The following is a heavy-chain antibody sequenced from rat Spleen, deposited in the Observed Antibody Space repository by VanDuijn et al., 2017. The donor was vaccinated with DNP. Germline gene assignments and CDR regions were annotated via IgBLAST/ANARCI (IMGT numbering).Heavy chain of an antibody. CDR1: GFTFSDYY. CDR2: ISYNGGTP. Sequence: EVLLVKSDGGLVQPGRSLKLSCAVSGFTFSDYYMAWVRQAPAKGLEWVATISYNGGTPYYRDSVKGRFTISRDNAKSSLYLQMSKLGSEDTAIYYCARRTYYGYNWYFDFWGPGTMVTVSS. CDR3: ARRTYYGYNWYFDF. D-gene: IGHD1-9*01. J-gene: IGHJ1*01. V-gene: IGHV5-29*01.